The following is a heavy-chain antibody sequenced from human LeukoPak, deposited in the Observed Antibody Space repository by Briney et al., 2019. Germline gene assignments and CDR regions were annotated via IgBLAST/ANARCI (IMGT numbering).Heavy chain of an antibody. D-gene: IGHD3-22*01. J-gene: IGHJ4*02. CDR2: INHSGST. V-gene: IGHV4-34*01. CDR3: ASATYNYDSSGYYDY. Sequence: NPSETLSLTCAVYGGSFSGYYWSWIRQPPGKGLEWIGEINHSGSTNYNPSLKSRVTISVDTSKNQFSLKLSSVTAADTAVYYCASATYNYDSSGYYDYWGQGTLVTASS. CDR1: GGSFSGYY.